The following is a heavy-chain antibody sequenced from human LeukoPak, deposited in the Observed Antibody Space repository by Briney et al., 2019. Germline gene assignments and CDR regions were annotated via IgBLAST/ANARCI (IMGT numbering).Heavy chain of an antibody. V-gene: IGHV3-74*01. CDR2: INSDGSGT. J-gene: IGHJ1*01. D-gene: IGHD3-10*01. CDR1: GLSFSSYW. Sequence: GGSVRLSCAASGLSFSSYWVHWVRQAPGKGLVWVSRINSDGSGTYYADSVKGRFTISRDNAKNTLYLQMNSLRAEDMAMYYCTVNTGSGTYGNFQYWGQGTLVTVSS. CDR3: TVNTGSGTYGNFQY.